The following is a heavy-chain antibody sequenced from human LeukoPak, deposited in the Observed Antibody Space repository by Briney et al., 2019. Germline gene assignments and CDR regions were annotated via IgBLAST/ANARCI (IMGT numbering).Heavy chain of an antibody. V-gene: IGHV3-30*04. CDR3: ARGVGNWNYDS. Sequence: GRSLRLSCAASGFTFSSYAMHWVRQAPGKGLEWVAVISYDGSNKYYADSVKGRFTISRDNSKNTLYLQMNSLRAEDTAIYYCARGVGNWNYDSWGQGSLVIVSS. J-gene: IGHJ5*01. CDR2: ISYDGSNK. CDR1: GFTFSSYA. D-gene: IGHD1-7*01.